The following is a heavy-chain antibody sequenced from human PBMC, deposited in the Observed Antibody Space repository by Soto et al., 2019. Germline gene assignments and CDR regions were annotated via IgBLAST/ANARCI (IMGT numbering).Heavy chain of an antibody. Sequence: EVQLLESGGGLVQPGGSLRLSCAASGFTFNNYAMTWVRQAPGKGLEWVSAISGGGDNTSYADSVKGRFTVSRDGSKNTLYLQMSSPRAEDTALYYCAKGRGGSGSLTPRVDFWGQGTLVTVSS. CDR2: ISGGGDNT. J-gene: IGHJ4*02. D-gene: IGHD3-10*01. CDR3: AKGRGGSGSLTPRVDF. CDR1: GFTFNNYA. V-gene: IGHV3-23*01.